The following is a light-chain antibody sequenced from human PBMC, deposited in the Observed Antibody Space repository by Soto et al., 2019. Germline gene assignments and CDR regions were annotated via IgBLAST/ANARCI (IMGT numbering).Light chain of an antibody. CDR3: QQFDSSVT. CDR2: GAS. Sequence: EIVLTQSPGSLSLSPGERATLSCRASQSVSSTFFAWYQQRPGQAPRLLMYGASSRATGITERFSGSGSGTDFTLNISRLEPEDFAVYYCQQFDSSVTFGQGTKVEIK. J-gene: IGKJ1*01. V-gene: IGKV3-20*01. CDR1: QSVSSTF.